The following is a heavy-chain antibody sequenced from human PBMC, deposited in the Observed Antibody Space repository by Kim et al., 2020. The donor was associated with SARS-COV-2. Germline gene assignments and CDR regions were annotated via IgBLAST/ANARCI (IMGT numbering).Heavy chain of an antibody. CDR2: ISWNSDTI. CDR1: GFRFTDYA. CDR3: AKNSGYDYAFDS. V-gene: IGHV3-9*01. D-gene: IGHD5-12*01. Sequence: GGSLRLSCAASGFRFTDYAMHWVRQAPGKGLEWVSGISWNSDTIDYADSVKGRITISRDNANNSLFLQMNSLRTNDTAFYYCAKNSGYDYAFDSWGQGTLVTVSS. J-gene: IGHJ4*02.